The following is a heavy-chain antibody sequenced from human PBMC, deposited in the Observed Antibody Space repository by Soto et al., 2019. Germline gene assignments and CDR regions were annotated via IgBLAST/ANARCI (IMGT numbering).Heavy chain of an antibody. D-gene: IGHD3-16*02. V-gene: IGHV4-59*08. J-gene: IGHJ6*03. CDR1: GGSISSYY. Sequence: SETLSLTCTVSGGSISSYYWSWIRQPPGKGLEWIGYIYYSGSTNYNPSLKSRVTISVDTSKNQFSLKLSSVTAADTAVYYCARHRFTGXRYYMDVWGKGTTVTVSS. CDR3: ARHRFTGXRYYMDV. CDR2: IYYSGST.